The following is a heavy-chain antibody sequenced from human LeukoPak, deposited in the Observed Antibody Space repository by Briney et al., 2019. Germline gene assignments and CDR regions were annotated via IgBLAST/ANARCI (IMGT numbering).Heavy chain of an antibody. V-gene: IGHV3-74*01. Sequence: GGSLRLSCAAPGFTFSSYWMHWVRQAPGKGLVWVSRINSDGSSTSYADSVKGRFTISRDNAKNTLCLQMNSLRAEDTAVYYCARGDGYNPFDYWGQGTLVTVSS. CDR2: INSDGSST. J-gene: IGHJ4*02. D-gene: IGHD5-24*01. CDR3: ARGDGYNPFDY. CDR1: GFTFSSYW.